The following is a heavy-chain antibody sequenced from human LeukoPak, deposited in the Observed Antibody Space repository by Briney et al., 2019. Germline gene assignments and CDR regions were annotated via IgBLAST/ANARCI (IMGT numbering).Heavy chain of an antibody. D-gene: IGHD5-24*01. CDR1: GGSISSYY. J-gene: IGHJ3*02. CDR3: ARAVEMATMDI. CDR2: IYYSGST. V-gene: IGHV4-59*01. Sequence: SSEPLSLTCTVSGGSISSYYWSWIRQPPGKGLEWIGYIYYSGSTNYNPSLKSRVTISVDTSKNQFSLKLRSVTAADTAVYYCARAVEMATMDIWGQGTMVTVSS.